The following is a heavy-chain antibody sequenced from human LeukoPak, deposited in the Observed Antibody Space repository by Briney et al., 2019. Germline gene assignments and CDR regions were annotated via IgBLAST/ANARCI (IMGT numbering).Heavy chain of an antibody. D-gene: IGHD3-9*01. Sequence: SETLSLTCTVSGGSVSSAEFCWGCIRPPPGKGLQWVGNLYYSGSTSYHPSLNRRVTMSVDTSKNQSSLKITSMTAADTAVYYCVRLSKGRYFDYIFDYWGQGSLVTVSS. CDR3: VRLSKGRYFDYIFDY. CDR1: GGSVSSAEFC. CDR2: LYYSGST. V-gene: IGHV4-39*01. J-gene: IGHJ4*02.